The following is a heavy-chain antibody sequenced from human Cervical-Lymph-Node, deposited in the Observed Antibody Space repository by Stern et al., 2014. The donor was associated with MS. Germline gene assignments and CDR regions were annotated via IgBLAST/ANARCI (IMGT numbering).Heavy chain of an antibody. Sequence: EVQLVESGGGVIQPGGSLRLSCTASGFTVSRDYMTWVRQAPGKGLEWVSLITNVGSTFYTDSVKGRFTISRDDSKNTVYLHMTSLRAEDTAMYYSARDTSSPERSDWWGQGTLVTVSS. D-gene: IGHD1-1*01. J-gene: IGHJ4*02. CDR2: ITNVGST. CDR1: GFTVSRDY. CDR3: ARDTSSPERSDW. V-gene: IGHV3-53*01.